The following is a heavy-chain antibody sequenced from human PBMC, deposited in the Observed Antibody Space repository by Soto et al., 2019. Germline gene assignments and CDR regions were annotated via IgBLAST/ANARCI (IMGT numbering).Heavy chain of an antibody. CDR1: GFTFSSYS. J-gene: IGHJ6*02. Sequence: GGSLRLSCAASGFTFSSYSMNWVRQAPGKWLEWVSYISSSSSTIYYADSVKGRFTISRDNAKNSLYLQMNSLRDEDTAVYYCARERIVLMVYAIRASMDVWGQGXTVTVSS. D-gene: IGHD2-8*01. V-gene: IGHV3-48*02. CDR2: ISSSSSTI. CDR3: ARERIVLMVYAIRASMDV.